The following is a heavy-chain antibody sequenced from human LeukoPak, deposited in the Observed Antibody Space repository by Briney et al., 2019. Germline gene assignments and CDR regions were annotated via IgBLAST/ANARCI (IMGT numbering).Heavy chain of an antibody. CDR1: GFTVITND. CDR2: LYSDGNT. D-gene: IGHD1-14*01. J-gene: IGHJ4*02. Sequence: PPGGSLRLSCAAPGFTVITNDMTWVRQAPGKGLGWVSVLYSDGNTKYADSVQGRFTISRDNFKNTLYLEMNSLGPDDTAVYYCARGVEPLAANTLAYWGQGTLVTVSS. V-gene: IGHV3-53*01. CDR3: ARGVEPLAANTLAY.